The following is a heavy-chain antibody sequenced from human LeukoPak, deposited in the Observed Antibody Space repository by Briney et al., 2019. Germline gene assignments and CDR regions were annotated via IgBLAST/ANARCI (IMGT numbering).Heavy chain of an antibody. J-gene: IGHJ5*02. Sequence: PGGSLRLSCKASGFTLSAYWMSWVRQAPGKGLLWVARSKYDGTTTTYADSVKGRFTISRDNPKNTLYLQMSSLRADDTAVYYCAKSDYFDPWGQGTAVTVSS. CDR2: SKYDGTTT. D-gene: IGHD4/OR15-4a*01. V-gene: IGHV3-74*03. CDR3: AKSDYFDP. CDR1: GFTLSAYW.